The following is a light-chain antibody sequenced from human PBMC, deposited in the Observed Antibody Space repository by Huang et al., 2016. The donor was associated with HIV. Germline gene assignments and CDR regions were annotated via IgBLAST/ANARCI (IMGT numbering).Light chain of an antibody. CDR2: AAS. V-gene: IGKV1-9*01. CDR1: QDIANS. CDR3: QQLHSYPIT. Sequence: QLTPSPSSLSMSVGDRVIITCQASQDIANSLAWYQHKPGRAPKLLISAASTLQSGVPSRFSGGSAGTYFTLISTNLQPDDFASYYCQQLHSYPITFGQGTRLDI. J-gene: IGKJ5*01.